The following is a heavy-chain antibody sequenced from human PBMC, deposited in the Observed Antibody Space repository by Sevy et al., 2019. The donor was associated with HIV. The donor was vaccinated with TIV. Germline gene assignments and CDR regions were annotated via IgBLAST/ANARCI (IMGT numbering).Heavy chain of an antibody. CDR3: ARTGYSTLDRVAAADSSWDF. CDR2: ISGYNVHT. D-gene: IGHD6-13*01. Sequence: ASVKVSCKASGYTFITYGITWVRQAPGQGLEWMGWISGYNVHTKYARELQGRVTITTDTSTSTAYLELRSLTSDDTAVYYCARTGYSTLDRVAAADSSWDFWGQGTLVTVSS. V-gene: IGHV1-18*01. CDR1: GYTFITYG. J-gene: IGHJ4*02.